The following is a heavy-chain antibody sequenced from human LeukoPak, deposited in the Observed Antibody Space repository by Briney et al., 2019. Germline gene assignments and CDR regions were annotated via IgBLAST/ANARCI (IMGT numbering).Heavy chain of an antibody. CDR2: IYTSGST. V-gene: IGHV4-61*02. CDR1: GGSISSGSYY. CDR3: ARENFITMVIMDV. D-gene: IGHD3-10*01. Sequence: PSETLSLTCTVSGGSISSGSYYWSWIRQPAGKGLEWIGRIYTSGSTNYNPSLKSRVTISVDTSKNQFSLKLSSVTAADTAVYYCARENFITMVIMDVWGKGTTVTISS. J-gene: IGHJ6*03.